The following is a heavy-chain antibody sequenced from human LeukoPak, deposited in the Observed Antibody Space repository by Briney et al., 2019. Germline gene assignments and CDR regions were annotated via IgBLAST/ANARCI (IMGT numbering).Heavy chain of an antibody. CDR1: GFTFSYYA. CDR3: ARRGYYDSSGYFDY. D-gene: IGHD3-22*01. V-gene: IGHV3-30-3*01. CDR2: ISYDGTNK. Sequence: GRSLRLSCAASGFTFSYYAMHWVRQAPGKGLEWVAVISYDGTNKYYADSVKGRFTISRDNSKNTLYLQMNSLRAEGTAVYYCARRGYYDSSGYFDYWGQGTLVTVSS. J-gene: IGHJ4*02.